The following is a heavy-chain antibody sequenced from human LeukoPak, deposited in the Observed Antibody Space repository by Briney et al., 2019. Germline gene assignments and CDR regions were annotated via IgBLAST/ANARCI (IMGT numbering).Heavy chain of an antibody. CDR1: GYTFTSYY. V-gene: IGHV1-46*01. CDR2: INPSGGST. Sequence: GASVKVSCKASGYTFTSYYMHWVRQAPGQGLEWMGIINPSGGSTSYAQRFQGRVTMTRDTSTSTVYMELSSLRSEDTAVYYCASSGWFDAFDIWGQGTMVTVSS. J-gene: IGHJ3*02. CDR3: ASSGWFDAFDI. D-gene: IGHD6-19*01.